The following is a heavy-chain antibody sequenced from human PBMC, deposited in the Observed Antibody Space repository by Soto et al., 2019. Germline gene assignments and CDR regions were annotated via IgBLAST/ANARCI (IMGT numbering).Heavy chain of an antibody. D-gene: IGHD3-3*01. J-gene: IGHJ5*02. Sequence: QVQLVESGGGVVQPGRSLRLSCAASGFTFSSYAMHWVRQAPGKGLEWVAVISYDGSNKYYADSVKGRFTISRDNSKNTLYLQMNSLRAEDTAVYYCAREYDFWGDERWFDPWGQGTLVTVSS. CDR2: ISYDGSNK. CDR1: GFTFSSYA. CDR3: AREYDFWGDERWFDP. V-gene: IGHV3-30-3*01.